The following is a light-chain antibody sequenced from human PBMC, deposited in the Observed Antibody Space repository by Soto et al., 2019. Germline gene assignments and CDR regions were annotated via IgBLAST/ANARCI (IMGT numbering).Light chain of an antibody. CDR2: EVS. V-gene: IGLV2-14*01. CDR1: SSDVGGYNY. Sequence: QSALTQPASVSGSPGQSITISCTGTSSDVGGYNYVSWYQQHPGKAPKVMIYEVSNRPSGVSDRFSGSKSGNTASLTISGRQVEDEADYYCSSFTSSGTRVFGTGTKLTVL. CDR3: SSFTSSGTRV. J-gene: IGLJ1*01.